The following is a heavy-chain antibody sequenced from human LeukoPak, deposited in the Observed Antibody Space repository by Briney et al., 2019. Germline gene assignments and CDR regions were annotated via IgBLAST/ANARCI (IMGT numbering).Heavy chain of an antibody. D-gene: IGHD3-3*01. CDR2: IYSSGST. CDR3: ARSWSGSVSAADI. V-gene: IGHV4-4*07. CDR1: GGSISGHY. Sequence: SETLSLTCTASGGSISGHYWTWIRQPAGKGLEWIGRIYSSGSTGYNPSLKSRVTMSVDTSKNQFSLKLSSVTAADAAIYYCARSWSGSVSAADIWGQGTMVTVSS. J-gene: IGHJ3*02.